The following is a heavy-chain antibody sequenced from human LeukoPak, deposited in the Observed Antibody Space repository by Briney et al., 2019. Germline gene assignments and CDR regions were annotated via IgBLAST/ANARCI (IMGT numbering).Heavy chain of an antibody. D-gene: IGHD3-22*01. CDR2: INPNSGGT. V-gene: IGHV1-2*02. Sequence: ASVKVSCKASGYTFTGYYMHWLRQAPGQGLEWMGWINPNSGGTNYAQKFQGRVTMTRDTSISTAYMELSRLRSDDTAVYYCARVKSDSSGYGTYYFDYWGQGTLVTVSS. CDR3: ARVKSDSSGYGTYYFDY. J-gene: IGHJ4*02. CDR1: GYTFTGYY.